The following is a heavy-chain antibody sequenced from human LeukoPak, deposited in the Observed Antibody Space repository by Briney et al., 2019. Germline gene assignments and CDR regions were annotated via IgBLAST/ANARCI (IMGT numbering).Heavy chain of an antibody. D-gene: IGHD6-19*01. J-gene: IGHJ4*02. V-gene: IGHV3-7*03. CDR1: GFNFRTHG. CDR3: VKNDGWFHLAQ. CDR2: IKNDGSET. Sequence: LSGGSLRLSGAVSGFNFRTHGRAWVRQPPGRGRRGVGHIKNDGSETYYLDSLKGRFSISRDNTNNALYLQMNSLRVEDTAVYYCVKNDGWFHLAQWGQGTLVTVSS.